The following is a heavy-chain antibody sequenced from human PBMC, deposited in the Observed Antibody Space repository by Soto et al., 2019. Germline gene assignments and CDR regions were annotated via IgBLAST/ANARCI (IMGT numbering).Heavy chain of an antibody. Sequence: SETLSLTCAVSGASISGSYYYWAWLRQSPGKGPEWIGSVFYTGFTSYNPSLESRVSVSVDTSKSQFSLKLSAVTAADTAVYYCATAQKGYNWNYFDHWGQGALVTVSS. V-gene: IGHV4-39*01. J-gene: IGHJ4*02. CDR3: ATAQKGYNWNYFDH. CDR2: VFYTGFT. D-gene: IGHD1-20*01. CDR1: GASISGSYYY.